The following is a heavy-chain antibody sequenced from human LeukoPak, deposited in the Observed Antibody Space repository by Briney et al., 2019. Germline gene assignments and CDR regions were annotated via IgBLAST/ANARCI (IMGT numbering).Heavy chain of an antibody. CDR2: IIPIFGTA. Sequence: SVKVSCKASGGTFITYTINWVRQAPGQGLEWMGGIIPIFGTANYAQKFQGRITITTDDSTSTAYMGLSSLRSEDTAVYYCATYMLRDNWNVHTFDSWGQGTLVTVSS. V-gene: IGHV1-69*05. J-gene: IGHJ4*02. CDR1: GGTFITYT. D-gene: IGHD1-1*01. CDR3: ATYMLRDNWNVHTFDS.